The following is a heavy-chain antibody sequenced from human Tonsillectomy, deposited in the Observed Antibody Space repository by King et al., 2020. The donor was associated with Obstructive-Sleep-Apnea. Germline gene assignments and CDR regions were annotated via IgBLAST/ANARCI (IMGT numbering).Heavy chain of an antibody. D-gene: IGHD4-17*01. J-gene: IGHJ4*02. CDR1: GFTFSSYS. CDR2: ISSSSSTI. V-gene: IGHV3-48*01. Sequence: EVQLVQSGGGLVQPGGSLRLSCAASGFTFSSYSMNWVRQAPGKGLEWVSYISSSSSTIYYADSVKGRFTISRDNAKNSLYLQMNSLRAEDTAVYYCARRNDYGDPYYFDYWGQGTLVTVSS. CDR3: ARRNDYGDPYYFDY.